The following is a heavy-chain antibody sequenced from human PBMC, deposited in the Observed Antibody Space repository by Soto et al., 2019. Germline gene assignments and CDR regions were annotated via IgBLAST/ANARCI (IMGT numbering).Heavy chain of an antibody. CDR2: MYYSGST. CDR3: ARHRALNWFDP. J-gene: IGHJ5*02. Sequence: SETLSLTCTVSGDSISSSDWSWIRQPPGKGLEWIGYMYYSGSTSYNPSLNSRVTLSVDTSKNQFFLKLSFVTAADTAVYYCARHRALNWFDPWGQGTLVTVS. V-gene: IGHV4-59*08. CDR1: GDSISSSD.